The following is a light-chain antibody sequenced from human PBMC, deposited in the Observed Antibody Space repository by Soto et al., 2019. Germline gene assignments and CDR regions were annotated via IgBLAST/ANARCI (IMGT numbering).Light chain of an antibody. CDR1: QSISSW. V-gene: IGKV1-5*03. Sequence: DIQMTQSPSTLSASLGDRVTITCRASQSISSWLAWYQQKPGKAPKLLIYMASSLEGGVPSRFSGSGSGTEFTLTISSLQPDDFATYYCQQYNSYSWTFGQGTKVEIK. CDR3: QQYNSYSWT. CDR2: MAS. J-gene: IGKJ1*01.